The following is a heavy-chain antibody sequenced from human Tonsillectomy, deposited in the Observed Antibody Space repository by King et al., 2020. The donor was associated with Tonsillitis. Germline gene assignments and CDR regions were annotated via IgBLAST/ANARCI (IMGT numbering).Heavy chain of an antibody. Sequence: VQLVESGAEVKKPGASVKVSCKASGYTFTSYYMHWVRQAPGQGLEWMGIINPSGGSTSYAQKFQGRVTMTRDTSTSPVYMELSSLRSEDTAVYYCARDLLDSSSWYDEDPWGQGTLVTVSS. V-gene: IGHV1-46*01. D-gene: IGHD6-13*01. CDR2: INPSGGST. J-gene: IGHJ5*02. CDR1: GYTFTSYY. CDR3: ARDLLDSSSWYDEDP.